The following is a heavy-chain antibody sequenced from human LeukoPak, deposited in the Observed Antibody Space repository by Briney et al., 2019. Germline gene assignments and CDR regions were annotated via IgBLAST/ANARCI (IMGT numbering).Heavy chain of an antibody. D-gene: IGHD6-13*01. CDR3: ARVRGEKLANNWFDP. V-gene: IGHV1-46*01. CDR1: GYIFTSYY. CDR2: INPSGGST. Sequence: ASVKVSCKASGYIFTSYYMHWVRQAPGQGLEWMGIINPSGGSTSYAQKFQGRVTMTRDTSTSTVYMELSSLRSEDTAVYYCARVRGEKLANNWFDPWGQGTLVTVSS. J-gene: IGHJ5*02.